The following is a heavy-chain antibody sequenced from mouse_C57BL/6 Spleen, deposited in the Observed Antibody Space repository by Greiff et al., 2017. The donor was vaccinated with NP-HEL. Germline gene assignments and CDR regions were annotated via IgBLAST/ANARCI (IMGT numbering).Heavy chain of an antibody. CDR1: GFSFNTYA. V-gene: IGHV10-1*01. J-gene: IGHJ4*01. Sequence: EVKLVESGGGLVQPKGSLKLSCAASGFSFNTYAMNWVRQAPGKGLEWVARIRSKSNNYATYYADSVKDRFTISRDDSESMLYLQMSTLKTEDTAMYYCVRHDYGRKYYAMEDWGQVTSVT. D-gene: IGHD2-4*01. CDR2: IRSKSNNYAT. CDR3: VRHDYGRKYYAMED.